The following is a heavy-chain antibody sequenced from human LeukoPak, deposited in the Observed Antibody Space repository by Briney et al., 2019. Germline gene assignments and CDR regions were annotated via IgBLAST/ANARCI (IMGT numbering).Heavy chain of an antibody. J-gene: IGHJ6*02. CDR3: ARDPLYDFWSGYYLSYYGMDV. D-gene: IGHD3-3*01. V-gene: IGHV1-2*02. CDR2: INPNSGGT. CDR1: GYTFTDNH. Sequence: ASVKVSCKASGYTFTDNHMYWIRQAPGQGPDCMGWINPNSGGTNYAQKFQGRITMTRDTSTSTAYMELRSLRSDDTAVYYCARDPLYDFWSGYYLSYYGMDVWGQGTTVTVSS.